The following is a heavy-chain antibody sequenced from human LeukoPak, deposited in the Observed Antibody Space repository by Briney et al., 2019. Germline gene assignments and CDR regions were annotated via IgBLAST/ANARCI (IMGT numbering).Heavy chain of an antibody. CDR2: ISGSGGST. V-gene: IGHV3-23*01. D-gene: IGHD2-2*01. J-gene: IGHJ4*02. CDR3: AKDQRYCSSTDCYD. Sequence: GGSLRLSCAASGFTFSSYAMSWVRQAPGKGLEWVSAISGSGGSTYYADSVKGRFTISRDNSKNALYLQMNSLRADDTAVYYCAKDQRYCSSTDCYDWGQGTLVTVSS. CDR1: GFTFSSYA.